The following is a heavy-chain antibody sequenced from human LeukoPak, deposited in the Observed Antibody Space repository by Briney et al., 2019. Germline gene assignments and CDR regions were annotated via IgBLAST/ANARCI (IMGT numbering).Heavy chain of an antibody. V-gene: IGHV4-34*01. CDR3: ARWRYSSGWFGN. CDR1: GGSFSGYY. Sequence: SETLSLICAVYGGSFSGYYWSRIRQPPGKGLEWIGEINHSGSTNYNPSLKSRVTISVDTSKNQFSLKLSSVTAADTAVYYCARWRYSSGWFGNWGQGTLVTVSS. J-gene: IGHJ4*02. CDR2: INHSGST. D-gene: IGHD6-19*01.